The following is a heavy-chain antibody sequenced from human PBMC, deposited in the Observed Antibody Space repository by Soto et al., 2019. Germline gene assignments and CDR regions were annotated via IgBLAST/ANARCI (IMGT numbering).Heavy chain of an antibody. J-gene: IGHJ2*01. CDR1: GFTFYTYA. CDR2: VIGDGSGK. D-gene: IGHD3-10*01. V-gene: IGHV3-23*01. Sequence: EVQLLESGGGLVQPGGPLGLSCAASGFTFYTYAMSWVRQAPGRGLEWVSGVIGDGSGKYYADSVKGRFTISRDNSRNTLYLQMNNLRAEDSAVYYCAKAPAPFDRYFYLWGRSTLVTVSS. CDR3: AKAPAPFDRYFYL.